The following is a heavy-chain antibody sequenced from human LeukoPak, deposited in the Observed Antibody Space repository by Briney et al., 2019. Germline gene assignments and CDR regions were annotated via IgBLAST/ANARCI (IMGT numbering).Heavy chain of an antibody. CDR2: ISGSGGST. CDR1: GFTFSSYV. CDR3: AKGDPYCSGGSCYRGGTYFDY. J-gene: IGHJ4*02. D-gene: IGHD2-15*01. V-gene: IGHV3-23*01. Sequence: GGSLRLSCAVSGFTFSSYVVSWVRQAPGKGLEWVSAISGSGGSTYYADSVKGRFTISRDNSKNSLYLQMNSLRTEDTALYYCAKGDPYCSGGSCYRGGTYFDYWGQGTLVTVSS.